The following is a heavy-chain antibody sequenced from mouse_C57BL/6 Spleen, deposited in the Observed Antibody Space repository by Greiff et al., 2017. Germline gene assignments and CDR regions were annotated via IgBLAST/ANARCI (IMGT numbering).Heavy chain of an antibody. J-gene: IGHJ4*01. Sequence: QVQLKQPGAELVKPGASVKVSCKASGYTFTSYWMHWVKQRPGQGLEWIGRIHPSDSDTNYNQKFKGKATLTVDKSSSTAYMQLSSLTSEDSAVYYCARYDGVYYAMDYWGQGTSVTVSS. V-gene: IGHV1-74*01. CDR3: ARYDGVYYAMDY. CDR2: IHPSDSDT. D-gene: IGHD2-12*01. CDR1: GYTFTSYW.